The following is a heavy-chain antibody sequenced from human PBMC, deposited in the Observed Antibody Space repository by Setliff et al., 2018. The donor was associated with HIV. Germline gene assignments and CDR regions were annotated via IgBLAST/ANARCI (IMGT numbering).Heavy chain of an antibody. Sequence: SVKVSCKASGYSFTSYAISWVRQAPGQGLEWMGGIIHILGTADYAEKFQGRVIMTRDTSITTAYMELSSLRSDDTAVYYCARGAWYTSGWYSSRYMDVWGKGTTVTVSS. CDR3: ARGAWYTSGWYSSRYMDV. V-gene: IGHV1-69*10. J-gene: IGHJ6*03. CDR1: GYSFTSYA. D-gene: IGHD6-19*01. CDR2: IIHILGTA.